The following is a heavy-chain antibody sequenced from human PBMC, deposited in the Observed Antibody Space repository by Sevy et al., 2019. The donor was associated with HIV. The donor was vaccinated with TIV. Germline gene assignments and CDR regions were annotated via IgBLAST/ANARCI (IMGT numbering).Heavy chain of an antibody. CDR3: AREGASHYDFWSGDFYYYYYGMDV. CDR1: GFTLSSYS. J-gene: IGHJ6*02. D-gene: IGHD3-3*01. CDR2: ISSSSSTI. V-gene: IGHV3-48*02. Sequence: GGSLRLSCAASGFTLSSYSMNWVRQAPGKGLEWVSYISSSSSTIYYANSVKGRFTISRDNAKNSLYLQMNSLRDEDTAVYYCAREGASHYDFWSGDFYYYYYGMDVWGQGTTVTVSS.